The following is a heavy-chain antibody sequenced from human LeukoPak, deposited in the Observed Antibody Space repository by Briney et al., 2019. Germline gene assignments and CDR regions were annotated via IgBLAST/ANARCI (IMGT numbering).Heavy chain of an antibody. J-gene: IGHJ4*02. CDR3: AREFATMVRGGYRYFDY. Sequence: GGSLRLSCAASVFTFSSYSMNWVRQAPGKGLEWVSSIRSSSTYIFYADSVKGRFTISRDNAKNSPYLQMNSLRAEDTAVYYCAREFATMVRGGYRYFDYWGQGTLVTVSS. D-gene: IGHD3-10*01. V-gene: IGHV3-21*01. CDR1: VFTFSSYS. CDR2: IRSSSTYI.